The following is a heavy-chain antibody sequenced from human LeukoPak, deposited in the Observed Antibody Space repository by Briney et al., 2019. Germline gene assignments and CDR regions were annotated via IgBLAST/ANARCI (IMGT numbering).Heavy chain of an antibody. D-gene: IGHD5-12*01. CDR3: ARDRSSGYDGDY. J-gene: IGHJ4*02. CDR2: ISAYNGNT. Sequence: ASVKVSCKASGYTFTSYGIGWVRQAPGQGLEWMGWISAYNGNTNYAQKFQGRVTITADKSTSTAHMELSSLRSEDTAVYYCARDRSSGYDGDYWGQGTLVTVSS. V-gene: IGHV1-18*01. CDR1: GYTFTSYG.